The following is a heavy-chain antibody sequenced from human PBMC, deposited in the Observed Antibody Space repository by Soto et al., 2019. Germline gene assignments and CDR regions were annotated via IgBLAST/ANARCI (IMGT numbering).Heavy chain of an antibody. CDR1: GYTFTSYG. D-gene: IGHD5-12*01. V-gene: IGHV1-18*01. CDR2: ISAYNGNT. J-gene: IGHJ6*02. Sequence: QVQLVQSGAEVKKPGASVKVSCKASGYTFTSYGISWVRQAPGQGLEWMGWISAYNGNTNYAQKLQGRVTMTTDTDTSKAYMELRSLSSDDTAVYYCARNGYSGYGSYYYYGMDVWGQGTTVTVSS. CDR3: ARNGYSGYGSYYYYGMDV.